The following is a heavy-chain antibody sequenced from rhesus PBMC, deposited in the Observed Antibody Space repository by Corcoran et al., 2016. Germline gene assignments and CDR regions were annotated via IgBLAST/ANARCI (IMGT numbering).Heavy chain of an antibody. CDR2: ISGSSGST. D-gene: IGHD5-24*01. CDR1: GGSISSSNW. J-gene: IGHJ4*01. CDR3: ARFVRRYSGYRLPGDY. V-gene: IGHV4-65*02. Sequence: QVQLQESGPGLVKPSETLSLTCAVSGGSISSSNWWSWIRQPPGKGLEWIGYISGSSGSTSYNPSLKSRVTISKDTSKNQFSLKLSSVTAADTAVYYCARFVRRYSGYRLPGDYWGQGVLVTVSS.